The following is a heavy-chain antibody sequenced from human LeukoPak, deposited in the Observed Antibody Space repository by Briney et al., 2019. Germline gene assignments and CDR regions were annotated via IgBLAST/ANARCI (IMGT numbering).Heavy chain of an antibody. D-gene: IGHD5-18*01. CDR2: INPNSGGT. Sequence: VASVKVSCKASGYTFTCYYIHWVRQAPGQGLEWMGWINPNSGGTKYAQKFQGRVTMTRDTSISTAYMELSRLRSDDTAVYYCASGYSYGNDSFDIWGQGRMLTVSS. CDR3: ASGYSYGNDSFDI. CDR1: GYTFTCYY. V-gene: IGHV1-2*02. J-gene: IGHJ3*02.